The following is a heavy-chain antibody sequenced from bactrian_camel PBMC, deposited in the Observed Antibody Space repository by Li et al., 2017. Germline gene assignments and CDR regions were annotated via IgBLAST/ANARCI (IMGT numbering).Heavy chain of an antibody. Sequence: VQLVESGGGLVQPGGSLRLSCAASGFPFSSYSMYWVRQAPGKGLESVSAINREGDNTYYADSVKGRFTISRDSAKNTLYLQMNSLKPEDTAMYYCAAFKATMGRCADFGYWGQGTQVTV. V-gene: IGHV3S1*01. CDR2: INREGDNT. J-gene: IGHJ6*01. CDR3: AAFKATMGRCADFGY. CDR1: GFPFSSYS. D-gene: IGHD4*01.